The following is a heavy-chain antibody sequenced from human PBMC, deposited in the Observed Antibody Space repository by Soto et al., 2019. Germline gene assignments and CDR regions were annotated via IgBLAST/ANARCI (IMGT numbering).Heavy chain of an antibody. CDR3: ARDCDHTNDAFDI. CDR2: ISYDGSNK. D-gene: IGHD1-1*01. Sequence: QVQLVESGGGVVQPGRSLRLSCAASGFTFSSYAMHWVRQAPGKGLEWVAVISYDGSNKYYADSVKGRFTISRDNSKNTLYLQMNSLRAEDTAVYYCARDCDHTNDAFDILGKGTMVTVSS. V-gene: IGHV3-30-3*01. J-gene: IGHJ3*02. CDR1: GFTFSSYA.